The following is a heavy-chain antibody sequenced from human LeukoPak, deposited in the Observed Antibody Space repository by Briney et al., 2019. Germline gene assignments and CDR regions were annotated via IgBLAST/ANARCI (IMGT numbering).Heavy chain of an antibody. CDR3: ARDALWFGESSYMDV. D-gene: IGHD3-10*01. J-gene: IGHJ6*03. CDR2: ISAYNGNT. Sequence: ASVKVPCKASGYTFTSYGISWVRQAPGQGLEWMGWISAYNGNTNYAQKLQGRVTMTTDTSTSTAYMELRSLRSDDTAVYYCARDALWFGESSYMDVWGKGTTVTVSS. V-gene: IGHV1-18*01. CDR1: GYTFTSYG.